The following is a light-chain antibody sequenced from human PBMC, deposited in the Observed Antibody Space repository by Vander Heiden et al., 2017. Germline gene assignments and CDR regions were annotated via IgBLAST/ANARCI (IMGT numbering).Light chain of an antibody. Sequence: QSVLTQPPAVSGAPGQRVTISCTGSSSNIGAVYDVHWYQQLPGTAPKLLIYGNSNRPSGVPDRFSGSKSGTSDSLAITGLQAEDEADYYCQYYDSSLSGVVFGGGTKLTVL. CDR3: QYYDSSLSGVV. J-gene: IGLJ3*02. CDR2: GNS. CDR1: SSNIGAVYD. V-gene: IGLV1-40*01.